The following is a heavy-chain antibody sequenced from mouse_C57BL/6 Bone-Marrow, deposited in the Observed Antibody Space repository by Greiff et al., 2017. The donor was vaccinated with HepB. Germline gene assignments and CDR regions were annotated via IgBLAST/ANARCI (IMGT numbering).Heavy chain of an antibody. CDR2: INYDGSST. D-gene: IGHD1-1*02. J-gene: IGHJ4*01. CDR1: GFTFSDYY. V-gene: IGHV5-16*01. Sequence: EVKLMESEGGLVQPGSSMKLSCTASGFTFSDYYMAWVRQVPEKGLEWVANINYDGSSTYYLDYLKSRFIISGDNAKNILYLQMSSLKSEDTATYYCARDGMGGSYAMDYWGQGTSVTVSS. CDR3: ARDGMGGSYAMDY.